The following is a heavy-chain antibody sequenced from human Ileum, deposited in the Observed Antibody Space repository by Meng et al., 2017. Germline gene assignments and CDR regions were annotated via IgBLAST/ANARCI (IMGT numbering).Heavy chain of an antibody. J-gene: IGHJ4*02. Sequence: GGSLRLSCAASGFTFSDYWMHWVRQSPGKGLEWISRISLDRTTTTYADSVRGRFTISRDNDMNTVYLQMNSLRVEDTAVYYCARGGADTAVGHHYWGQGTLVTVSS. CDR2: ISLDRTTT. CDR1: GFTFSDYW. CDR3: ARGGADTAVGHHY. D-gene: IGHD5-18*01. V-gene: IGHV3-74*01.